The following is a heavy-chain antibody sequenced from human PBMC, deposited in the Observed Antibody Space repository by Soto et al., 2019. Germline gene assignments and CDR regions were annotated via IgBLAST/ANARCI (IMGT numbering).Heavy chain of an antibody. V-gene: IGHV3-30-3*01. J-gene: IGHJ6*02. Sequence: PGGSLRLSCAASGFTFSSYAMHWVRQAPGKGLEWVAVISYDGSNKYYADSVKGRFTISRDNSKNTLYLQMNSLRAEDTAVYYCARGVHYYANPMYYYGMDVWGQGTTVTVSS. CDR1: GFTFSSYA. CDR3: ARGVHYYANPMYYYGMDV. D-gene: IGHD3-10*01. CDR2: ISYDGSNK.